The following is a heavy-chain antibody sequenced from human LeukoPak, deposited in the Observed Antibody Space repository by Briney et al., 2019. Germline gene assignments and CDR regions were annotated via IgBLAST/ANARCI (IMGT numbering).Heavy chain of an antibody. V-gene: IGHV1-18*01. J-gene: IGHJ4*02. D-gene: IGHD4-17*01. Sequence: ASVKVSCKASGYTVTNYGVSWVRQAPGQGLEWMGWIGAYNGNTNYAQKLQGRVTMTTDTSTSTAYMELRSLRSDDTAVYYCARTMTKVTPRGVDYWGQGTLVTVSS. CDR3: ARTMTKVTPRGVDY. CDR2: IGAYNGNT. CDR1: GYTVTNYG.